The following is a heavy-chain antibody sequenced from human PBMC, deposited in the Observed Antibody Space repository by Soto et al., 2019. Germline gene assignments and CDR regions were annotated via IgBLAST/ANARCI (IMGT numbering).Heavy chain of an antibody. Sequence: QVQLVESGGGVVQPGRSLRLSCAASGFTFSSYGMHWVRQAPGKGLEWVAVISYGGSNKYYADSVKGRFTISRDNSKNPLYLQINSMRDEDTAVYYCAKGGSRSSGVPHWGQGTLVTGSS. J-gene: IGHJ4*02. D-gene: IGHD3-22*01. V-gene: IGHV3-30*18. CDR1: GFTFSSYG. CDR2: ISYGGSNK. CDR3: AKGGSRSSGVPH.